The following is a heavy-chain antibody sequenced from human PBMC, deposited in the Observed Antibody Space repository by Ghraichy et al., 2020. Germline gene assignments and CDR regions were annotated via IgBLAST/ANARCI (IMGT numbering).Heavy chain of an antibody. V-gene: IGHV6-1*01. CDR3: AREIEVLSSYYYHHMDV. D-gene: IGHD2-21*01. CDR2: TYYKSKWNN. CDR1: GDNVSSNTAA. J-gene: IGHJ6*02. Sequence: SQTLSLTCAISGDNVSSNTAAWNWIRQSPSRGLEWLGRTYYKSKWNNDYDISVKSRITINPDTSKNQFSLQLNSVTPEDTAIYYCAREIEVLSSYYYHHMDVWGQGTTVTVSS.